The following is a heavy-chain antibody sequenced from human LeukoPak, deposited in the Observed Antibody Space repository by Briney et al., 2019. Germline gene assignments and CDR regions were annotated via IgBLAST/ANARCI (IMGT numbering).Heavy chain of an antibody. Sequence: QTGGSLRLSCAASGVTFSSYAMTWVRQAPGKGLEWVSGISDIGGTTYYADSVKGRFTISRDNSKNTLYLQMNSLRAEDTAVYYCAKNYGDSYFDYWGQGTLVTVSS. CDR3: AKNYGDSYFDY. D-gene: IGHD4-17*01. CDR1: GVTFSSYA. V-gene: IGHV3-23*01. CDR2: ISDIGGTT. J-gene: IGHJ4*02.